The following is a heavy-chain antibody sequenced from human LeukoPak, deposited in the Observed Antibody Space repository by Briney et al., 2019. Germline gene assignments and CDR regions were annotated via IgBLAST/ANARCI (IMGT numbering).Heavy chain of an antibody. V-gene: IGHV1-8*03. CDR2: MNPNSGNT. CDR1: GYTFTSYD. CDR3: ARGRGGVVVPAAIRGYDFWSGYWSNYMDV. J-gene: IGHJ6*03. D-gene: IGHD2-2*02. Sequence: GASVKVSCKASGYTFTSYDINWVRQATGQGLEWMEWMNPNSGNTGYAQKFQGRVTITRNTSISTAYMELSSLRSEDTAVYYCARGRGGVVVPAAIRGYDFWSGYWSNYMDVWGKGTTVTVSS.